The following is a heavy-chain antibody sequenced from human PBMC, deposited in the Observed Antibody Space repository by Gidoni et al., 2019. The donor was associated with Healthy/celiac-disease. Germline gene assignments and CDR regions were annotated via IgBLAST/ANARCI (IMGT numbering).Heavy chain of an antibody. D-gene: IGHD2-21*02. Sequence: EVQLVESGGGLVQPGGSLRLSCAASGFTVSSNYMSWVRQAPGKGLEWVSVIYSGGSTYYADSVKGRFTISRDNSKNTLYLQMNSLRAEDTAVYYCARDLGAYCGGDCNSWGQGTLVTVSS. V-gene: IGHV3-66*02. CDR2: IYSGGST. J-gene: IGHJ4*02. CDR1: GFTVSSNY. CDR3: ARDLGAYCGGDCNS.